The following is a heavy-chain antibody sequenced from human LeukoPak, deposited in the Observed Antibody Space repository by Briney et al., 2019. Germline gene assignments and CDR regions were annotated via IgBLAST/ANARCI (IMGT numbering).Heavy chain of an antibody. CDR1: GFTFSSYA. J-gene: IGHJ6*02. CDR2: ISGSGGST. CDR3: AFSKYTYDYAMDV. V-gene: IGHV3-23*01. D-gene: IGHD6-6*01. Sequence: PGGSLRLSCAASGFTFSSYAMSWVRQAPGKGLEWVSAISGSGGSTYYADSVKGRFTISRDNSKNVLNLQMNSLRAEDTAVYYCAFSKYTYDYAMDVWGQGTTVTVSS.